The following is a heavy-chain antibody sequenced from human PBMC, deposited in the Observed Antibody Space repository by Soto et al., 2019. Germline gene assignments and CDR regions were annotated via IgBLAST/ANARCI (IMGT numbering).Heavy chain of an antibody. CDR3: ARETPGYFDWLGWYFDL. D-gene: IGHD3-9*01. CDR1: GGSISSGDYY. J-gene: IGHJ2*01. V-gene: IGHV4-30-4*01. CDR2: IYYSGST. Sequence: SETLSLTCTVSGGSISSGDYYWSWIRQPPGKGLEWIGYIYYSGSTYYNPSLKSRVTISVDTSKNQFSLKLSSVTAADTAVYYCARETPGYFDWLGWYFDLWGRGTLVTVSS.